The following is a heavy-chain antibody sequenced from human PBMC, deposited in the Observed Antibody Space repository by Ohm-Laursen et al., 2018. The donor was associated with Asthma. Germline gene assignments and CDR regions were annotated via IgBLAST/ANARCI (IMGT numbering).Heavy chain of an antibody. Sequence: SDTLSLTWAVYGGSFSGYYWSWIRQPPGKGLEWIGEINHSGSTNYNPSLKSRVTISVDTSKNQFSLKLSSVTAADTAVYYCARPPLDTAMPAGWGQGTLVTVSS. V-gene: IGHV4-34*01. CDR3: ARPPLDTAMPAG. J-gene: IGHJ4*02. CDR2: INHSGST. D-gene: IGHD5-18*01. CDR1: GGSFSGYY.